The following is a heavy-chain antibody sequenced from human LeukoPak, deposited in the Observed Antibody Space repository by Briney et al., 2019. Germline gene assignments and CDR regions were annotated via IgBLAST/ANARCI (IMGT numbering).Heavy chain of an antibody. J-gene: IGHJ6*03. D-gene: IGHD6-25*01. Sequence: SETLSLTCTVSGGSISSYYWSWIRQPPGKGLEWIGEINHSGSTNYNPSLKSRVTISVDTSKNQFSLKLSSVTAADTAVYYCARSATRTPKGYYYMDVWGKGTTVTVSS. CDR3: ARSATRTPKGYYYMDV. V-gene: IGHV4-34*01. CDR2: INHSGST. CDR1: GGSISSYY.